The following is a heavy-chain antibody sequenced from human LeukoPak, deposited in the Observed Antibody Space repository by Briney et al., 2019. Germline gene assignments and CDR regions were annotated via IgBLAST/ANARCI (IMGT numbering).Heavy chain of an antibody. D-gene: IGHD2-2*01. J-gene: IGHJ6*03. V-gene: IGHV3-23*01. Sequence: GGSLRLSCAASGFTFSSYGMNWVRQAPGKGLEWVSSMSGSGADTYYADSVKGRLTMSRDNSKNTLFLQMHTLRADDTAVYFCAKSGCSSTSCYFASFYHYYYMDVWGKGTTVTISS. CDR1: GFTFSSYG. CDR3: AKSGCSSTSCYFASFYHYYYMDV. CDR2: MSGSGADT.